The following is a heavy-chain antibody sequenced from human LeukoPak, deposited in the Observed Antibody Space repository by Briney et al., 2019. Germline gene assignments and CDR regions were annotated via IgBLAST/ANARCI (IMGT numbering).Heavy chain of an antibody. J-gene: IGHJ4*02. CDR3: ARGSVAGTGYFDY. CDR2: INSDGSST. D-gene: IGHD6-19*01. Sequence: GGSLRLSCAASGFTFSSYWMHWVRQAPGKGLVWVSRINSDGSSTSYADSVKGRFTISRGNAKNTLYLQMNSLRAEDTAVYYCARGSVAGTGYFDYWGQGTLVTVSS. CDR1: GFTFSSYW. V-gene: IGHV3-74*01.